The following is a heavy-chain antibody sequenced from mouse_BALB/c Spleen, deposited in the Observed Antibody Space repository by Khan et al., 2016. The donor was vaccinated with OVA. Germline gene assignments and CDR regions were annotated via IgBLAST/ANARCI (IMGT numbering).Heavy chain of an antibody. D-gene: IGHD1-1*01. J-gene: IGHJ2*01. Sequence: QVQLQQSGAELVKPGTSVKLSCKASGYNFTSYWINWVKLRPGQGPEWIGDIYPGSGSTKYNEKFKSKATLTVDTSSSTAYIQLISLASEDSALYYCARRNYYVTVLFDYWGQGTTLTVSS. CDR3: ARRNYYVTVLFDY. CDR1: GYNFTSYW. CDR2: IYPGSGST. V-gene: IGHV1-55*01.